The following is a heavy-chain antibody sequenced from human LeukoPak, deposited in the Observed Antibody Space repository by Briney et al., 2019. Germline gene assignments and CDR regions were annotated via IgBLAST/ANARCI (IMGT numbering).Heavy chain of an antibody. Sequence: PSETLSLTCTVSGASISSYYWSWIRQPPGKGLEWIGYIYYSGSTNYNPALKSRVTISADTSKNQISLKLSSVTAADTAVYYCARVRGYYDSSGYDYWGQGTLVTVSS. J-gene: IGHJ4*02. CDR3: ARVRGYYDSSGYDY. CDR2: IYYSGST. V-gene: IGHV4-59*01. D-gene: IGHD3-22*01. CDR1: GASISSYY.